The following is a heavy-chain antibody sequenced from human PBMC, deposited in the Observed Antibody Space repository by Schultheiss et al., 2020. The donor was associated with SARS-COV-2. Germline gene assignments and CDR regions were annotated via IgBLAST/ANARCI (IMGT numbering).Heavy chain of an antibody. CDR3: ARGRDSSGYYPYYFDY. CDR1: GFTFSSYA. CDR2: ISYDGSNK. J-gene: IGHJ4*02. Sequence: GGSLRLSCAASGFTFSSYAMHWVRQAPGKGLEWVAVISYDGSNKYYADSVKGRFTISRDNAKNSLYLQMNSLRAGDTAVYYCARGRDSSGYYPYYFDYWGQGTLVTVSS. D-gene: IGHD3-22*01. V-gene: IGHV3-30*14.